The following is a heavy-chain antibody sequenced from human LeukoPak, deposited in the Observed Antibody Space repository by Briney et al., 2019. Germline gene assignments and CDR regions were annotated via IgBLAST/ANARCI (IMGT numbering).Heavy chain of an antibody. CDR2: IYSGGST. CDR1: GFTVSSNY. V-gene: IGHV3-53*01. J-gene: IGHJ3*02. D-gene: IGHD2-2*02. CDR3: ARGGVGSSTSCYTCRAFDI. Sequence: GGSLRLSCAASGFTVSSNYMSWVRQAPGKGLEWVSIIYSGGSTYYADSVKGRFAISRDNSMNTLYLQMNSLRAEDTAMYYCARGGVGSSTSCYTCRAFDIWGKGTMVTVSS.